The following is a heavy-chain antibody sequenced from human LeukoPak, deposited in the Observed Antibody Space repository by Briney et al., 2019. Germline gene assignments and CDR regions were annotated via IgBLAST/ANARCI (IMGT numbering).Heavy chain of an antibody. D-gene: IGHD6-13*01. CDR3: ARGDGCIAAAGVDY. CDR1: GFTFSSYS. V-gene: IGHV3-21*01. J-gene: IGHJ4*02. Sequence: GGSLRLSCAASGFTFSSYSMNWVRQAPGKGLEWVSSISSSSSYIYYADSVKGRFTISRDNAKNSLYLQMNSLRAEDTAVYYCARGDGCIAAAGVDYWGQGTLVTVSS. CDR2: ISSSSSYI.